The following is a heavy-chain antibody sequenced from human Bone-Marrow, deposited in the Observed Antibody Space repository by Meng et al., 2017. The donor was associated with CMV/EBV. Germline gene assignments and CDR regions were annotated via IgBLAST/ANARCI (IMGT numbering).Heavy chain of an antibody. CDR1: GFTFSSYS. Sequence: LSLTCAASGFTFSSYSMNWVRQAPGKGLEWVSYISSSSSTIYYADSVKGRFTISRDNAKNSLYLQMNSLRAEDTAVYYCARESAVDGDYALDYWGQGNLVPVSS. CDR2: ISSSSSTI. V-gene: IGHV3-48*04. J-gene: IGHJ4*02. D-gene: IGHD4-17*01. CDR3: ARESAVDGDYALDY.